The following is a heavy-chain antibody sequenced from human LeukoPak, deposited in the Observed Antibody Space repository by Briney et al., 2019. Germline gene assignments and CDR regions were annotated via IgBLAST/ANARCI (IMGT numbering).Heavy chain of an antibody. CDR3: ARSDPSRIAAAVFYFDY. Sequence: SVKVSCKASGGTFSSYAISWVRQAPGQGLEWMGGIIPIFGTANYTQKFQGRVTITADGSTSTAYMELSSLRSEDTAVYYCARSDPSRIAAAVFYFDYWGQGTLVTVSS. CDR1: GGTFSSYA. V-gene: IGHV1-69*01. CDR2: IIPIFGTA. J-gene: IGHJ4*02. D-gene: IGHD6-13*01.